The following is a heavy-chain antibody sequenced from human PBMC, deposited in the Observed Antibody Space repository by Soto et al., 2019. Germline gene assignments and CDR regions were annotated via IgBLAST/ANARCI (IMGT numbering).Heavy chain of an antibody. CDR2: IYYSGST. CDR3: ASLHDFWSPFDY. J-gene: IGHJ4*02. Sequence: SETLSLTCTVSGGSISSYYWSWIRQPPGKGLEWIGYIYYSGSTNYNPSLKSRVTISVDTSKNQFSLKLSSVTAADTAVYYCASLHDFWSPFDYWGQGTLVTV. CDR1: GGSISSYY. D-gene: IGHD3-3*01. V-gene: IGHV4-59*01.